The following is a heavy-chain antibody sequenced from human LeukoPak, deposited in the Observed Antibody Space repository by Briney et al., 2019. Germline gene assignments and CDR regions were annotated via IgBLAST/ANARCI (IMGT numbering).Heavy chain of an antibody. J-gene: IGHJ1*01. CDR1: GGTFSSYA. Sequence: SVKVSCKASGGTFSSYAISWVRQAPGQGLEWMGGIIPIFGTANYAQKFQGRVTITADESTSTAYMELSSLRSEDTAVYYCAREARLVVPAATYFQHWGQGTLVTVSS. CDR3: AREARLVVPAATYFQH. V-gene: IGHV1-69*13. D-gene: IGHD2-2*01. CDR2: IIPIFGTA.